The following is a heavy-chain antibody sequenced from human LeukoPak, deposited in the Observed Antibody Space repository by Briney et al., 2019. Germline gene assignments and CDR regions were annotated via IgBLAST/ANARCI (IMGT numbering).Heavy chain of an antibody. CDR2: INSAGGGI. Sequence: PGGSLRLSCAASGFTFSSFWMHWVRQAPGKGLVWVSRINSAGGGITYADSVKGRFTISRDNAKNTLYLQMNSLRAEDTAVYYCASDRVYYGLDVWGQGTTVTVSS. CDR3: ASDRVYYGLDV. CDR1: GFTFSSFW. J-gene: IGHJ6*02. D-gene: IGHD6-13*01. V-gene: IGHV3-74*01.